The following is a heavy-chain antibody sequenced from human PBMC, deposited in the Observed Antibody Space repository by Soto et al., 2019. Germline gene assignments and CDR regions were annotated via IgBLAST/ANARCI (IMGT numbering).Heavy chain of an antibody. CDR1: GYTFTSYA. Sequence: ASVKVSCKASGYTFTSYAIHWVRQAPGQRLEWMGWIKAGDGSTRYSQNFQGRVTITRETSASTAYMELSSLASEDTAVYYCARAPYYDILTGYYYYYGMDVWGQGTTVTVSS. CDR2: IKAGDGST. J-gene: IGHJ6*02. D-gene: IGHD3-9*01. CDR3: ARAPYYDILTGYYYYYGMDV. V-gene: IGHV1-3*01.